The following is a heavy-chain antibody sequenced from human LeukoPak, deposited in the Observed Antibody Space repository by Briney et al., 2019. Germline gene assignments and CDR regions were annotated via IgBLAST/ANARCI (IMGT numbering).Heavy chain of an antibody. CDR2: INWNGGST. V-gene: IGHV3-20*04. Sequence: RSGGSLRLSCAASGFIFDDYGMSWVRPAPGKGLEWVSGINWNGGSTGYTDSVKGRFTISRDNAKNSLYLQMNSLRAEDTALYYCASYCSRTSCYQDYWGQGTPATVSS. CDR3: ASYCSRTSCYQDY. D-gene: IGHD2-2*01. CDR1: GFIFDDYG. J-gene: IGHJ4*02.